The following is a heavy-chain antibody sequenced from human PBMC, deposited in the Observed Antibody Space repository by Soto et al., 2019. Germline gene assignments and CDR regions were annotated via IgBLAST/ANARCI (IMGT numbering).Heavy chain of an antibody. J-gene: IGHJ6*02. Sequence: GGSLRLSCAASGFTFSSYGMHWVRQAPGKGLEWVALIWYDGTKQYYADSVKGRFTISRDNSKNTLYVQMNSLRAEDTAVYYCARDGTAMARGYYHYEMDVWGQGTTVTVSS. CDR1: GFTFSSYG. CDR2: IWYDGTKQ. D-gene: IGHD5-18*01. CDR3: ARDGTAMARGYYHYEMDV. V-gene: IGHV3-33*01.